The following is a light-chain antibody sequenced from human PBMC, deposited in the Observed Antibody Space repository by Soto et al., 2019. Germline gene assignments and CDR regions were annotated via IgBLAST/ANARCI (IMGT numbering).Light chain of an antibody. V-gene: IGKV1D-12*01. J-gene: IGKJ4*01. CDR2: AAS. Sequence: DIQMTQSPSSVSASVGERIIITCRASQYISTWLAWYQQKPGEAPKLLIFAASRLHGGVPSRFSGSGSGTDFTLTINNLQPEDFATYYCQQADSFPLTFGGGTKVEVK. CDR1: QYISTW. CDR3: QQADSFPLT.